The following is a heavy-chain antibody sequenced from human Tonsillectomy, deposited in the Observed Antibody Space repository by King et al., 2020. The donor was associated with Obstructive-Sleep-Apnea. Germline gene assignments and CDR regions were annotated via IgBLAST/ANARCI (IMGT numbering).Heavy chain of an antibody. J-gene: IGHJ6*02. V-gene: IGHV3-7*04. Sequence: VQLVESGGGLVQPGGSLRLSCAASGFTFSSDWMRWVRQAPGKGLEWGANIKQDGSEKYYVDSVKGRFTISRDNAKNSLFLQMHSLRVDDTAVYYCARAWNYAMDVWGQGTTVTVSS. CDR1: GFTFSSDW. CDR2: IKQDGSEK. D-gene: IGHD3-3*01. CDR3: ARAWNYAMDV.